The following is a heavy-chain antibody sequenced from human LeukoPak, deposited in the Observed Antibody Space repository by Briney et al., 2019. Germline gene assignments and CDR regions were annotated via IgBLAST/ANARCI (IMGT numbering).Heavy chain of an antibody. J-gene: IGHJ4*02. V-gene: IGHV4-4*07. CDR3: AREDPLVAARGLDY. Sequence: SETLSLTCTVSGGSISSYFWSWIRQPAGKGLEWIGRIYTSGTTNYSTTLKSRLTMSVDTSKNQFSLRLSSVTAADTAVYYCAREDPLVAARGLDYWGQGTLVTVSS. CDR1: GGSISSYF. CDR2: IYTSGTT. D-gene: IGHD2-15*01.